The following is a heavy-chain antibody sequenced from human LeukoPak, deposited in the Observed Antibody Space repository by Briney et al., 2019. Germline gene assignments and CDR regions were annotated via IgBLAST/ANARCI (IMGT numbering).Heavy chain of an antibody. CDR2: INSDGDST. D-gene: IGHD2/OR15-2a*01. V-gene: IGHV3-64D*06. CDR1: GFTFSSYA. J-gene: IGHJ4*02. Sequence: PGGSLRLPCSASGFTFSSYAMHWVRQAAGEGLEYVSAINSDGDSTYYADSVKGRFTISRDNSKNTLYLQMSSLRPEDSAVYYCVKTPYSSTWYVGDYWGQGTLVTVSS. CDR3: VKTPYSSTWYVGDY.